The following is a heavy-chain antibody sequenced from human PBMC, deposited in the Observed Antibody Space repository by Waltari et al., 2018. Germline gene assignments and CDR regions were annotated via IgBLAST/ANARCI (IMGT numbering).Heavy chain of an antibody. J-gene: IGHJ3*02. CDR3: ARVGGWLLKAFDI. CDR1: GYTFTSYD. V-gene: IGHV1-8*03. D-gene: IGHD3-22*01. Sequence: QVQLVQSGAEVKKPGASVKVSCKASGYTFTSYDINWVRQATGKGLEWMGWMNPNSGNKGYAQKFQGRVTITRNTSISTAYMELSSLGAEDTAVYYCARVGGWLLKAFDIWGQGTMVTVSS. CDR2: MNPNSGNK.